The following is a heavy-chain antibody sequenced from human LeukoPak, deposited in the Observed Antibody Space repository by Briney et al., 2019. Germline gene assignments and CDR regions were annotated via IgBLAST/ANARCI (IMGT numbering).Heavy chain of an antibody. CDR1: GGSVSSGSYY. V-gene: IGHV4-61*01. CDR3: AREAPLLPAAAPRPGYYYGMDV. CDR2: IYYSGST. D-gene: IGHD2-2*01. Sequence: SETLSLTCTVSGGSVSSGSYYWSWIRQPPGKGLEWIGDIYYSGSTNYNPSLKSRVTISVDTSKNQFSLKLSSVTAADTAVYYCAREAPLLPAAAPRPGYYYGMDVWGKGTTVTVSS. J-gene: IGHJ6*04.